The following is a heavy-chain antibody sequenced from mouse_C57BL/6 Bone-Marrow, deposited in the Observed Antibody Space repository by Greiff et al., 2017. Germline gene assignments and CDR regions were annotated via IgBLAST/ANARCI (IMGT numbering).Heavy chain of an antibody. V-gene: IGHV7-1*01. CDR2: SRNKANDYTT. J-gene: IGHJ1*03. Sequence: EVQRVESGGGLVQSGRSLRLSCATSGFTFSDFYMEWVRQAPGKGLEWIAASRNKANDYTTEYSASVKGRFIVSRDTSQSILYLQMNALRAEDTAIYYCARDAYYGSSRWYFDVWGTGTTVTVSS. CDR1: GFTFSDFY. D-gene: IGHD1-1*01. CDR3: ARDAYYGSSRWYFDV.